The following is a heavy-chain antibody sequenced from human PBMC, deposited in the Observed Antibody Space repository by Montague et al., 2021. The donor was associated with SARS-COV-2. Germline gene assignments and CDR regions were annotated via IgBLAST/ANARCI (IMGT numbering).Heavy chain of an antibody. CDR1: GGSISSSNW. CDR3: ARGGVGLWFGRALDY. Sequence: SETLSLTCAVSGGSISSSNWWSWVRQPPGKGLEWIGEIYHSGSTNYNPSLKSRVTISVDKSKNQFSLKLSSVIAADTAVYYCARGGVGLWFGRALDYWGQGTLVTVSS. V-gene: IGHV4-4*02. CDR2: IYHSGST. D-gene: IGHD3-10*01. J-gene: IGHJ4*02.